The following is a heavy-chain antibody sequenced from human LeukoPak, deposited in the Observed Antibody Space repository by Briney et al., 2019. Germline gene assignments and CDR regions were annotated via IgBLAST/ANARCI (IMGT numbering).Heavy chain of an antibody. J-gene: IGHJ6*02. D-gene: IGHD6-25*01. CDR1: GYTVTRYY. V-gene: IGHV1-2*02. CDR3: ARDHCVSSGCYEDYYYGMDV. CDR2: INPNSGGT. Sequence: ASVKVSCKASGYTVTRYYMQSVRQAPGHELECMGWINPNSGGTNYAQKFQGRVTMPRDTSISTAYMELSRLRSDDTAVYFCARDHCVSSGCYEDYYYGMDVWGRGTTVTVSS.